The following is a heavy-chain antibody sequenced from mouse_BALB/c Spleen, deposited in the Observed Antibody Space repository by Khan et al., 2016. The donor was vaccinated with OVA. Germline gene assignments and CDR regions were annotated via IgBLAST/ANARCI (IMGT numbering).Heavy chain of an antibody. D-gene: IGHD2-9*01. V-gene: IGHV2-6-7*01. J-gene: IGHJ4*01. CDR3: ARAYYGNDREAMDY. CDR1: GFSLTGYG. CDR2: IWGDGST. Sequence: VKLVESGPGLVAPSQSLSITCTVSGFSLTGYGVNWVRQPPGKGLEWLGMIWGDGSTDYNSALKSRLNLSKDNSKSQVFLKMNSLQTDDTARYYCARAYYGNDREAMDYWGHGTSVTVSS.